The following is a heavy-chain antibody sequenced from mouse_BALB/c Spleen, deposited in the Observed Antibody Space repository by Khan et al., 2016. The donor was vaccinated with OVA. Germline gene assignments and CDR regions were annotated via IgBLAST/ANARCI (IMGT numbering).Heavy chain of an antibody. D-gene: IGHD2-1*01. CDR3: SRDGNCWYFDV. V-gene: IGHV9-1*02. J-gene: IGHJ1*01. CDR2: INPYTGEP. Sequence: QIQLVQSGPELKKPGETVKISCKASGYTFTNYGMNWVKQAPGKGLKWMGWINPYTGEPTYADDFKGRFAFSLETSASTAYLQINNLKNEDMATYCYSRDGNCWYFDVWGAGTTVTVSS. CDR1: GYTFTNYG.